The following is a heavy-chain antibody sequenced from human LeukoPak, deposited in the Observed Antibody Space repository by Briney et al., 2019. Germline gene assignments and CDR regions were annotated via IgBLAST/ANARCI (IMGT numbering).Heavy chain of an antibody. CDR3: ARGTGAVAGTDLDY. D-gene: IGHD6-19*01. J-gene: IGHJ4*02. CDR2: SNACNGNT. Sequence: GASVGVSDKASGYTFTSYAMHWVRQAPGQRLEGLGWSNACNGNTKYSQEFQGRVTITRDTSASTAYMELSSLRSEDMAVYYCARGTGAVAGTDLDYWGQGTLVTVSS. V-gene: IGHV1-3*02. CDR1: GYTFTSYA.